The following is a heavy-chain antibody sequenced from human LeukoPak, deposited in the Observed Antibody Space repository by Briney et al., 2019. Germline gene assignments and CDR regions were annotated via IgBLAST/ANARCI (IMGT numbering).Heavy chain of an antibody. J-gene: IGHJ3*02. CDR3: ARDGGSYKGDAFDI. V-gene: IGHV3-74*01. Sequence: GGSLRLSCAASGFTFSSYWMHWVRQAPGKGLVWVSRINSDESSTSYADSVKGRFTISRDSAKNTLYLQMNRLRAEDTAVYYCARDGGSYKGDAFDIWGQGTMVTVSS. CDR2: INSDESST. CDR1: GFTFSSYW. D-gene: IGHD1-26*01.